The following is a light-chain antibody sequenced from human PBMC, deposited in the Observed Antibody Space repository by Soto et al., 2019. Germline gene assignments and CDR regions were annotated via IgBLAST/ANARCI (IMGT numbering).Light chain of an antibody. Sequence: QSALTQPASVSGSPGQSITISCTGTGSDVGGYNSVSWYQQYPGKAPKLMIYEVSNRPSGVSNRFSGSKSGNTASLTISGLQAEDEADYYCSSYTSSSTVVFGTGTKVTVL. CDR2: EVS. CDR3: SSYTSSSTVV. CDR1: GSDVGGYNS. J-gene: IGLJ1*01. V-gene: IGLV2-14*01.